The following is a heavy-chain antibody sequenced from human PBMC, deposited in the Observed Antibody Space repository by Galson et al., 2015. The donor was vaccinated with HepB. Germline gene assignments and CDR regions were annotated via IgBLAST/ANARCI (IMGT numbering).Heavy chain of an antibody. Sequence: SVKVSCKASGGTFSSYAISWVRQAPGQGLEWMGGIIPIFGTANYAQKFQGRVTITADESTSTAYMELSSLRSEDTAVYYCATERRYSSSWHYYYGMDVWGQGTTVTVSS. V-gene: IGHV1-69*13. CDR3: ATERRYSSSWHYYYGMDV. CDR1: GGTFSSYA. CDR2: IIPIFGTA. D-gene: IGHD6-13*01. J-gene: IGHJ6*02.